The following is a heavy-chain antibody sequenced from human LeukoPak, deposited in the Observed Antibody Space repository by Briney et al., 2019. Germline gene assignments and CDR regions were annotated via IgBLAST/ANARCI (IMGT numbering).Heavy chain of an antibody. J-gene: IGHJ4*02. CDR2: ISSSSSTI. Sequence: RGSLRLSCAASGFTFSSYSMNWVRQAPGKGLEWVSSISSSSSTIYYADSVKGRFTISRDNAKNSLYLQMNSLRDEDTAVYFCARDPGHSSVGESKHNDYWGQGTLVTVSS. CDR3: ARDPGHSSVGESKHNDY. V-gene: IGHV3-48*02. CDR1: GFTFSSYS. D-gene: IGHD3-10*01.